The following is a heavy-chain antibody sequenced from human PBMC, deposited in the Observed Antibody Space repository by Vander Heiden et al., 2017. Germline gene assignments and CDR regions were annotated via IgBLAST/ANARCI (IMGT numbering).Heavy chain of an antibody. CDR2: IIPILGIA. V-gene: IGHV1-69*10. J-gene: IGHJ4*02. CDR3: AKDFMSKAELEMGFDY. D-gene: IGHD1-1*01. Sequence: QLQLVQSGAEVKNPRSSLKVSCKASGGTCSSYAISWVRHAPGQGLEWMGGIIPILGIAKYAQKFQGRVTITADKSTSTADMVQSSMRSEETAVYYCAKDFMSKAELEMGFDYWGQGTLVTVSS. CDR1: GGTCSSYA.